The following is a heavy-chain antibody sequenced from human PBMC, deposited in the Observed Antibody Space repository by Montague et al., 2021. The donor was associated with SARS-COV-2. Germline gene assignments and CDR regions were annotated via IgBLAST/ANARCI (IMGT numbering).Heavy chain of an antibody. CDR1: GGSFSDYY. V-gene: IGHV4-34*01. J-gene: IGHJ3*02. CDR3: ARGQVTVFGVLIMLPAAGPLDS. CDR2: VEHRGSS. D-gene: IGHD3-3*01. Sequence: SETLSPTCAVYGGSFSDYYWTWIRQAPGKGLEWIGEVEHRGSSSNNPSLQSRLTISADRSKNQFSLRLTSVTAADTAVYYCARGQVTVFGVLIMLPAAGPLDSWGLGTKVTVSS.